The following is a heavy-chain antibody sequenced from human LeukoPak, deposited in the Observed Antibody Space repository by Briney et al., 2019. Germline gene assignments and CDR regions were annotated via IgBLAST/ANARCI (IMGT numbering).Heavy chain of an antibody. V-gene: IGHV4-59*01. CDR2: IYYSGST. D-gene: IGHD2-21*02. CDR3: ARSTLLCAGGGDCYSRPHYYYGMDV. Sequence: SETLSLTCTVSGGSISSYYWSWIRQPPGKGLEWIGYIYYSGSTNYNPSLKSRVTISVDTSKNQFSLKLSSVTAADTAVYYCARSTLLCAGGGDCYSRPHYYYGMDVWGQGTTVTVSS. CDR1: GGSISSYY. J-gene: IGHJ6*02.